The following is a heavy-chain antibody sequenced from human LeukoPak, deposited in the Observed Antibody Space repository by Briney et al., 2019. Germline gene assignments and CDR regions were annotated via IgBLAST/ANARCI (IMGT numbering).Heavy chain of an antibody. CDR2: ISTDGSMT. Sequence: PGGSLRLSCASSGFAPSNDWMHWVRQAPGKGLEWVSRISTDGSMTGYTDSVKGRFTIYRDNAKRILYLEMNNLRVEDTAVYYCASFGQQWLESYWGQGTLATVSS. D-gene: IGHD6-19*01. J-gene: IGHJ4*02. CDR1: GFAPSNDW. CDR3: ASFGQQWLESY. V-gene: IGHV3-74*01.